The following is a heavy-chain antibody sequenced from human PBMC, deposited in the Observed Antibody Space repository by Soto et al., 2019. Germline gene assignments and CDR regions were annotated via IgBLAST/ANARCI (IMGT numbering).Heavy chain of an antibody. V-gene: IGHV1-69*13. CDR3: ARDHRDYYGMDV. J-gene: IGHJ6*02. CDR2: IIPIFGTA. Sequence: SVKVSCKASGGTFSSYAISWVRQAPGQGLEWMGGIIPIFGTANYAQKFQGRVTITADESTSTAYMELSSLRSEDTAVYYCARDHRDYYGMDVWGQGTTVTVSS. CDR1: GGTFSSYA.